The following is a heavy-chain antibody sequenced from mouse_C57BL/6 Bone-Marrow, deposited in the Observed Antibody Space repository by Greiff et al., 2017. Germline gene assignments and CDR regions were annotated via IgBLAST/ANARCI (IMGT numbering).Heavy chain of an antibody. CDR1: GYTFTSYW. CDR2: IHPNSGST. CDR3: SRIRNFGSSDCFAY. Sequence: QVQLQQPGAELVKPGASVKLSCKASGYTFTSYWMHWVKQRPGQGLEWIGMIHPNSGSTNYNEKFKSKATLTVDKSSSTAYMQLSSLTHEDSAVYYWSRIRNFGSSDCFAYWDQGTLVTVSA. J-gene: IGHJ3*01. D-gene: IGHD1-1*01. V-gene: IGHV1-64*01.